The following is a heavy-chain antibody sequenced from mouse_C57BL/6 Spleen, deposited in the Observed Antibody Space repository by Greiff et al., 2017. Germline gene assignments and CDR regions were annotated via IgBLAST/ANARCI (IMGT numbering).Heavy chain of an antibody. CDR3: AREGNLRPLDY. D-gene: IGHD5-1*01. Sequence: QVQLQQSGAELVKPGASVKISCKASGYAFSSYWMNWVKQRPGKGLEWIGQIYPGDGDTNYNGKFKGKATLTADKSSSTAYMQLSSLTSEDSAVEFYAREGNLRPLDYWGQGTTLTVSS. CDR2: IYPGDGDT. CDR1: GYAFSSYW. J-gene: IGHJ2*01. V-gene: IGHV1-80*01.